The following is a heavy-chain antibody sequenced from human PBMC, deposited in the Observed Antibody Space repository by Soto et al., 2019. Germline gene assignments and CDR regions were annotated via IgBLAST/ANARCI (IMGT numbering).Heavy chain of an antibody. V-gene: IGHV1-69*02. CDR3: AVQVTVPAAISGNYYYYYGMDV. D-gene: IGHD2-2*01. J-gene: IGHJ6*02. CDR1: GGTFSSYT. CDR2: IIPILGIA. Sequence: QVQLVQSGAEVKKPGSSVKVSCKASGGTFSSYTISWVRQAPGQGLEWMGRIIPILGIANYAQKFQGRVTITADKSTSTAYMELSSLRSEDTAVYYCAVQVTVPAAISGNYYYYYGMDVWGQGTTVTVSS.